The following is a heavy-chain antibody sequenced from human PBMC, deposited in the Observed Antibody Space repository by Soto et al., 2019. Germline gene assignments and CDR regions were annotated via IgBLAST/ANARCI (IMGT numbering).Heavy chain of an antibody. CDR2: INAGGFST. CDR1: GFTFSSYA. D-gene: IGHD6-19*01. CDR3: AKDTIARAGYSSAEKFDY. J-gene: IGHJ4*02. Sequence: PGGSLRLSCAASGFTFSSYAMTWVRQSPGKGLEWVSSINAGGFSTYYADSVKGRFTMSRDNSKNTLYLQMNSLRAEDTAVYYCAKDTIARAGYSSAEKFDYWGQGTLVTVSS. V-gene: IGHV3-23*01.